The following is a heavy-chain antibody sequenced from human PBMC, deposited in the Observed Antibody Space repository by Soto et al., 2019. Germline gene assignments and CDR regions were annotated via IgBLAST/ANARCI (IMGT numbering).Heavy chain of an antibody. CDR2: ISGSGGST. V-gene: IGHV3-23*01. CDR1: GFTFSSYA. D-gene: IGHD5-12*01. Sequence: EVQLLESGGGLVQPGGSLRLSCAASGFTFSSYAMSWVRQAPGKGLEWVSGISGSGGSTYYADSVKGRFTISRDNSKNTLYLQMNSPRAEDTALYYCVLHGGYDWTYFDYWGQGTLVTVSS. CDR3: VLHGGYDWTYFDY. J-gene: IGHJ4*02.